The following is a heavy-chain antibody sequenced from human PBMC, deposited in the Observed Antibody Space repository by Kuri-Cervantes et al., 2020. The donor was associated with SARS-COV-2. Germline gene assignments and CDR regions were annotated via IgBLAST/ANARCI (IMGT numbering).Heavy chain of an antibody. CDR3: ARDGGRGGTPYYYYYMDV. D-gene: IGHD3-16*01. CDR2: ISYDGSNK. J-gene: IGHJ6*03. V-gene: IGHV3-30*04. Sequence: SLKISCAASGFTFSSYAMHWARQAPGKGLEWVAVISYDGSNKYYADSVKGRFTISRDNSKKTLFLQMNSLRAEDTAVYYCARDGGRGGTPYYYYYMDVWGKGTTVTVSS. CDR1: GFTFSSYA.